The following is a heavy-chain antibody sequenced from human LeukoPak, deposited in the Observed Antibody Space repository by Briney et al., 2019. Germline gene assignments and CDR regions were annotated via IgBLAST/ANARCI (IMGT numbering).Heavy chain of an antibody. CDR3: TRTAPHSSGWCFDY. V-gene: IGHV3-49*04. CDR2: IRSKAYGGTT. Sequence: GGSLRLSCAASGFTFNSYGMHWVRQAPGKGLEWVGFIRSKAYGGTTEYAASVKGRFTISRDDSKSIAYLQMNSLKTEDTAVYYCTRTAPHSSGWCFDYWGQGTLVTVSS. D-gene: IGHD6-19*01. CDR1: GFTFNSYG. J-gene: IGHJ4*02.